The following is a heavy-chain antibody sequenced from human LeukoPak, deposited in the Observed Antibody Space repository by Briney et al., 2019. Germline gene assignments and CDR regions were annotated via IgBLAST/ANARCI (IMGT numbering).Heavy chain of an antibody. V-gene: IGHV4-34*01. D-gene: IGHD3-3*01. J-gene: IGHJ5*02. CDR1: GGSFSGYY. CDR3: ARGIRVVTGYDS. CDR2: INHSGST. Sequence: SETLSLTCAVYGGSFSGYYWSWIRQPPGKGLEWIGEINHSGSTNYSPSLKSRVTISVDTSKNQFSLKLSSVTAADTAVYYCARGIRVVTGYDSWGQGTLVTVSS.